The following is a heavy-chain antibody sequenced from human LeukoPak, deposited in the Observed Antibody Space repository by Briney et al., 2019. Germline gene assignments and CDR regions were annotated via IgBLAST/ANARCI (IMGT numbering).Heavy chain of an antibody. V-gene: IGHV3-7*03. D-gene: IGHD5-24*01. J-gene: IGHJ4*02. CDR2: IKQDGSEK. CDR1: GFTFSSYW. CDR3: AKDYVSGDGYWDFDY. Sequence: PGGSLRLSCAASGFTFSSYWMSWVRQAPGKGLEWVANIKQDGSEKYYVDSVKGRFSISRDNSKNTVDLQMNSLRVEDTAVYYCAKDYVSGDGYWDFDYWGQGTLVTVSS.